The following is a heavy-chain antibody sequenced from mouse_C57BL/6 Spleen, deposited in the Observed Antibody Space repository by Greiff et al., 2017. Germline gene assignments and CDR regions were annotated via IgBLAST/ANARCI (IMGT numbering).Heavy chain of an antibody. Sequence: VQLQQSGPELVKPGASVKISCKASGYTFTDYYMNWVKQSHGKSLEWIGDINPNNGGTSYNQKFKGKATLTVDKSSSTACMELRSLTSEDSAVYYCARSDYDEGAWFAYWGQGTLVTVSA. CDR3: ARSDYDEGAWFAY. D-gene: IGHD2-4*01. J-gene: IGHJ3*01. CDR2: INPNNGGT. V-gene: IGHV1-26*01. CDR1: GYTFTDYY.